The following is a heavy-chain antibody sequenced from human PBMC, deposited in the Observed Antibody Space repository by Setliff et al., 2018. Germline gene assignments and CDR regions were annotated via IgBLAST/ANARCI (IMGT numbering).Heavy chain of an antibody. CDR2: ISSSGNTT. V-gene: IGHV3-11*01. J-gene: IGHJ4*02. D-gene: IGHD2-21*01. Sequence: GESLKISCAASGFTFSDYYMSWIRQAPGKGLEWVSYISSSGNTTNYADSVKGRFTISRDNAKNSLYLQINSLRAEDTAVYYCARDRGDSGPYYFDFWGQGTLVTV. CDR3: ARDRGDSGPYYFDF. CDR1: GFTFSDYY.